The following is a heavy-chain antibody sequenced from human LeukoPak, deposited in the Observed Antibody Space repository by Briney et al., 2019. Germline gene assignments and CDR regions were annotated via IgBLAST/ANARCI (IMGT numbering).Heavy chain of an antibody. CDR1: GFTFSSYS. CDR3: ARYGSGTSYITNYFDY. V-gene: IGHV3-48*02. D-gene: IGHD3-10*01. CDR2: ISSDSRTI. Sequence: GGSLRLSCAATGFTFSSYSMNWVRQAPGKGLEWVSYISSDSRTIYYADSVKGRFTISRDNAKNSLYLQMKSLRDEDTAVYYCARYGSGTSYITNYFDYWGQGTLVTVSS. J-gene: IGHJ4*02.